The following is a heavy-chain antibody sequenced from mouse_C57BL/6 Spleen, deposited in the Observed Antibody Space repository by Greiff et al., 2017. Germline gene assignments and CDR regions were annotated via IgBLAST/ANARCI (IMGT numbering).Heavy chain of an antibody. CDR3: ARITTVAHYFDY. D-gene: IGHD1-1*01. CDR1: GYTFTSYW. Sequence: VQLQQPGAELVKPGASVKLSCKASGYTFTSYWMHWVKQRPGQGLEWIGMIHPNSGSTNYNEKFKSKATLTVDKSSSTAYMQLSSLTSEDSAVYYCARITTVAHYFDYWGQGTTLTVSS. CDR2: IHPNSGST. V-gene: IGHV1-64*01. J-gene: IGHJ2*01.